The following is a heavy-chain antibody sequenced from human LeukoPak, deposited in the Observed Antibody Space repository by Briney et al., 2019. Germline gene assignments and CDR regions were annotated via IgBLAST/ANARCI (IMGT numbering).Heavy chain of an antibody. D-gene: IGHD3-22*01. Sequence: GGSLRLSCVDSGFTFSKHGMHWVRQAPGKGLEWVAVISYDGSNKYYADSVKGRFTISRDNSKNTLYLQMNSLRAEDTAVYYCAKDLPYYYDSSGYYYAWGQGTLVTVSS. CDR2: ISYDGSNK. V-gene: IGHV3-30*18. CDR3: AKDLPYYYDSSGYYYA. J-gene: IGHJ5*02. CDR1: GFTFSKHG.